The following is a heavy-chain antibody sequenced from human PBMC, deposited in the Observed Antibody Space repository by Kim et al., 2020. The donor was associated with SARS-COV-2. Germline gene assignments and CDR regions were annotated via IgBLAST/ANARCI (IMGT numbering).Heavy chain of an antibody. CDR1: GFTFSSYW. D-gene: IGHD6-13*01. Sequence: GGSLRLSCAASGFTFSSYWMSWVRQAPGKGLEWVANIKQDGSEKYYVDSVKGRFTISRDNAKNSLYLQMNSLRAEDTAVYYCAREGSSSWYVFDYWGQGTLVTVSS. V-gene: IGHV3-7*03. CDR2: IKQDGSEK. CDR3: AREGSSSWYVFDY. J-gene: IGHJ4*02.